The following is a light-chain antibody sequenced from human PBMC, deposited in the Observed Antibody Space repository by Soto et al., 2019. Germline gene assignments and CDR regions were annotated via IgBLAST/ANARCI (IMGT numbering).Light chain of an antibody. Sequence: VSPGERVTLSCRASQSVDRALAWYQQKPGQGLRLLIYAASTRASGVPDRFSGSGSGTEFTLNIGSLQSEDFAVYYCQQYKHWRTFGQGAKVEIK. CDR3: QQYKHWRT. CDR1: QSVDRA. V-gene: IGKV3-15*01. J-gene: IGKJ1*01. CDR2: AAS.